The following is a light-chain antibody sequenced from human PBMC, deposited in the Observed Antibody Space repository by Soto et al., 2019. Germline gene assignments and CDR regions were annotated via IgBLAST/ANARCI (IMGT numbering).Light chain of an antibody. CDR1: QRISSNS. CDR2: DAS. J-gene: IGKJ1*01. Sequence: EIVLTQSPGTLSLSPGERATLSCRASQRISSNSLAWYQQKPGQAPRLLIYDASNRATGIPDRFSGSGSGTDFTLTISRLEPEDFAVYYCQQRGGSSPTWTFGQGTKVEIK. V-gene: IGKV3-20*01. CDR3: QQRGGSSPTWT.